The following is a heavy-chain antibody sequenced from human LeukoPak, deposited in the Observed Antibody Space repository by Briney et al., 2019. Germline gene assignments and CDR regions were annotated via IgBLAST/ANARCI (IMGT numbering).Heavy chain of an antibody. D-gene: IGHD2-2*01. CDR2: IKSKTDGGTT. Sequence: NPGGSLRLSCAASGFTFSNAWMSWVRQAPGKGLEWVGRIKSKTDGGTTDYAAPVKGRFTISRDDSKNTLYLQMNSLKTEDTAVYYCTTGYQLLSRGLFDYWGQGTLVTVSS. J-gene: IGHJ4*02. CDR1: GFTFSNAW. V-gene: IGHV3-15*01. CDR3: TTGYQLLSRGLFDY.